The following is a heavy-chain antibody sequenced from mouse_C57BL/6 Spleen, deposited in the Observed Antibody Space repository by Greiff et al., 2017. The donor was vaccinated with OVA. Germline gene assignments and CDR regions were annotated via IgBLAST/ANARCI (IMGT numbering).Heavy chain of an antibody. CDR3: AIPTCYFAY. V-gene: IGHV1-81*01. CDR2: IYPRSGNT. J-gene: IGHJ2*01. Sequence: VMLVESGAELARPGASVKLSCKASGYTFTSYGISWVKQSTGQGLEWIGEIYPRSGNTYYNEKFKGKATLTADKSSSTAYMELRSLTSEDSAVYFCAIPTCYFAYWGQGTTLTVSS. CDR1: GYTFTSYG.